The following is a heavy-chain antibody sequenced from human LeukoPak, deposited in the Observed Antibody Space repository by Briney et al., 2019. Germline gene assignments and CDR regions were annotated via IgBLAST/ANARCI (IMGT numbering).Heavy chain of an antibody. CDR1: GGTFSSYA. D-gene: IGHD4-17*01. J-gene: IGHJ4*02. CDR2: IIPIFGTA. CDR3: AIDYGDFGGYFDY. V-gene: IGHV1-69*05. Sequence: SVKVSCKASGGTFSSYAISWVRQAPGQGLEWMGGIIPIFGTANYAQKLQGRVTMTTDTSTSTAYMELRSLRSDDMAVYYCAIDYGDFGGYFDYWGQGTLVTVSS.